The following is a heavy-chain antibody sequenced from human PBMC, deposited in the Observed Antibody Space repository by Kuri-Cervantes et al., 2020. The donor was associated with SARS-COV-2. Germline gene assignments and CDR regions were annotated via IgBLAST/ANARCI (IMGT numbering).Heavy chain of an antibody. CDR3: ARDVGFGYSYGHSYGMDV. V-gene: IGHV1-69*13. D-gene: IGHD5-18*01. Sequence: PSVKVSCKASGGTFSSYAISWVRQAPGQGLEWMGGIIPIFGTANYAQKFQGRVTITADESTSTAYMELSSLRSEDTAVYYCARDVGFGYSYGHSYGMDVWGQGTTVTVSS. CDR2: IIPIFGTA. J-gene: IGHJ6*02. CDR1: GGTFSSYA.